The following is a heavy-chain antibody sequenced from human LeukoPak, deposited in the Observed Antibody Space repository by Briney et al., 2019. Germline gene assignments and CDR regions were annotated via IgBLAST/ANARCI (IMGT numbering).Heavy chain of an antibody. CDR2: IYYSGST. CDR1: GGSISSYY. J-gene: IGHJ4*02. CDR3: ARGASGWYLFFYY. D-gene: IGHD6-19*01. Sequence: SETLSLTCTVSGGSISSYYWSWIRQPPGKGLEWIGYIYYSGSTNYNPSLKSRVTISVDTSKNQFSLKLSSVTAADTAVYYCARGASGWYLFFYYWSQGTLVTVSS. V-gene: IGHV4-59*01.